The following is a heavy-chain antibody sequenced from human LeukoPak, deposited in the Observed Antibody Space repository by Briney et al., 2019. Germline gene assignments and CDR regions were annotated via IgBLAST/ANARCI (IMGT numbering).Heavy chain of an antibody. V-gene: IGHV4-4*07. D-gene: IGHD4-23*01. CDR1: GGSISSYY. CDR3: ARTGLVTPGAYYYYYYMDV. Sequence: SETLSLTCTVSGGSISSYYWSWIRQPAGKGLVWIGRIYTSGSTNYNPSLKSRVTMSVDTSKNQFSLKLSSVTAADTAVYYCARTGLVTPGAYYYYYYMDVWGKGTTVTVSS. CDR2: IYTSGST. J-gene: IGHJ6*03.